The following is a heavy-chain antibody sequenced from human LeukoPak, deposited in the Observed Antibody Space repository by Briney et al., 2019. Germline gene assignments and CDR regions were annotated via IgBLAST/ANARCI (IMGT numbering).Heavy chain of an antibody. CDR1: GYTFTSYG. CDR3: ARGARIAYYDFWSGYYNNWFDP. J-gene: IGHJ5*02. D-gene: IGHD3-3*01. V-gene: IGHV1-18*01. CDR2: ISAYNGNT. Sequence: GASVKVSCKASGYTFTSYGISWVRQAPGQGLEWMGWISAYNGNTNYAQKLQGRVTMTTDTSTSTAYMELRSLRSDDTAVYYCARGARIAYYDFWSGYYNNWFDPWGQGTLVTVSS.